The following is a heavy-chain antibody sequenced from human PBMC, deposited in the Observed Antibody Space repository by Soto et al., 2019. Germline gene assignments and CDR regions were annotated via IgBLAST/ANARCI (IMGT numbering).Heavy chain of an antibody. CDR1: GGTFSSYA. Sequence: QVQLVQSGAEVKKPGSSVKVSCKASGGTFSSYAISWVRQAPGQGLEWMGGIIPIFGTANYAQKFQGRVTITADESKSTAYVELSSLRSEDTAVYYCAREGHEDTAMVGWFDPWGQGTLVTVSS. D-gene: IGHD5-18*01. J-gene: IGHJ5*02. CDR3: AREGHEDTAMVGWFDP. V-gene: IGHV1-69*01. CDR2: IIPIFGTA.